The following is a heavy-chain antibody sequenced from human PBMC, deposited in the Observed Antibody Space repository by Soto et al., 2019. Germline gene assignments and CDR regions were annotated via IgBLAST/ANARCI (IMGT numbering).Heavy chain of an antibody. CDR3: ARGRRYYYDNTGPFYFEH. CDR2: IYYNGIT. D-gene: IGHD3-22*01. Sequence: PSETLSLTCTVSGGSISNYYWSWIRQPPGNELEWIAYIYYNGITNYNPSLKSRVTISVDTSKNQFSLTLTSVTAADTAVYYCARGRRYYYDNTGPFYFEHCGQGTLVTVSS. V-gene: IGHV4-59*01. J-gene: IGHJ4*02. CDR1: GGSISNYY.